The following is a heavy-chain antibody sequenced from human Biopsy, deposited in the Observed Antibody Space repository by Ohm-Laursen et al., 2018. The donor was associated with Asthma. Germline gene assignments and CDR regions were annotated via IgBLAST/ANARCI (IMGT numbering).Heavy chain of an antibody. CDR1: GFTLSSYA. V-gene: IGHV3-23*01. CDR2: ISSGGGTI. CDR3: AKVGHGYGDYVGYLDP. D-gene: IGHD4-17*01. J-gene: IGHJ5*02. Sequence: SLRLSCTATGFTLSSYATHWVRQAPGKGLEWVSVISSGGGTIDYADSVKGRFTISRNISTNTVYLQMDSLSADDTAVYYCAKVGHGYGDYVGYLDPWGQGTLVTVPS.